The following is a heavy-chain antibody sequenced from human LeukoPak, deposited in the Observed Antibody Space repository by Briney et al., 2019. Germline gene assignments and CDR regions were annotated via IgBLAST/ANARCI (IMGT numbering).Heavy chain of an antibody. CDR2: ISSSSSTI. D-gene: IGHD3-10*01. Sequence: GGSLRLSCAASGLTFSSYSMNWVRQAPGKGLEWVSYISSSSSTIYYADSVKGRFTISRDNAKNSLYLQMNSLRAEDTAVYYCARDVYGTEGYWGQGTLVTVSS. J-gene: IGHJ4*02. CDR1: GLTFSSYS. CDR3: ARDVYGTEGY. V-gene: IGHV3-48*01.